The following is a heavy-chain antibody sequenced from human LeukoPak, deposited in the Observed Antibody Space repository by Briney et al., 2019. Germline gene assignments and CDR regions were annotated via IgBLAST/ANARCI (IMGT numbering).Heavy chain of an antibody. CDR1: GFTFSSYN. J-gene: IGHJ6*03. V-gene: IGHV3-21*01. D-gene: IGHD3/OR15-3a*01. CDR2: IYSSSSYI. Sequence: PGGSLRLSCAASGFTFSSYNMNWVRHAPGKGLECVSSIYSSSSYIYYADSVEGRFTISRDNAKTSLYLQMNRLRAEDTAVYYCARRGPKYYMDVWGKGTTVTVSS. CDR3: ARRGPKYYMDV.